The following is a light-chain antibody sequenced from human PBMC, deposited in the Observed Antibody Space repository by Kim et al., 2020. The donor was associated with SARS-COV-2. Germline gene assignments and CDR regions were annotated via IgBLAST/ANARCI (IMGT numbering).Light chain of an antibody. CDR2: DNN. V-gene: IGLV1-40*01. Sequence: VTISCTGSNSNIWAVFDVHWYQQVPGTAPKLLISDNNNRPSGVPDRISTSKSDTSVSLAISGLQPEDEADYYCQSFDISLSGFVIFGGGTQLTVL. CDR1: NSNIWAVFD. J-gene: IGLJ2*01. CDR3: QSFDISLSGFVI.